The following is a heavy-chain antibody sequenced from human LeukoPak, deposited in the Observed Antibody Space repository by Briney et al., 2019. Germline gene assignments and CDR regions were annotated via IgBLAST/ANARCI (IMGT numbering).Heavy chain of an antibody. J-gene: IGHJ4*02. CDR1: GFTFSGYA. CDR3: ASEIIFGSFDY. V-gene: IGHV3-30*04. D-gene: IGHD3-3*01. Sequence: GGSLRLSCAASGFTFSGYAMHWVRQAPGKGLEWVAVISYDGSNKYYADSVKGRFIISRDNSKNTLYLQMNSLRAEDTAVYYCASEIIFGSFDYWGQGTLVTVSS. CDR2: ISYDGSNK.